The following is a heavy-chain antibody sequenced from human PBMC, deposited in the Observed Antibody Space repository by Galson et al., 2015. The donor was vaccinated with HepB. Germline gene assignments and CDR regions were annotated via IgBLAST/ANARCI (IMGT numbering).Heavy chain of an antibody. D-gene: IGHD3-16*01. CDR1: GFTFSSYG. J-gene: IGHJ4*02. Sequence: SLRLSCAASGFTFSSYGMHWVRQAPGKGLEWVAVIWYDGSNKYYADSVKGRFTISRDNSKNTLYLQMNSLRAEDTAVYYCARDTWGNYFDYWGQGTLVTVSS. V-gene: IGHV3-33*01. CDR3: ARDTWGNYFDY. CDR2: IWYDGSNK.